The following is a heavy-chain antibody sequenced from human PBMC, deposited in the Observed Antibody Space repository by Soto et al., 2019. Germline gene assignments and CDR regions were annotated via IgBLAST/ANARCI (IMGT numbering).Heavy chain of an antibody. CDR1: GFTFSSYS. CDR3: ARAGRYDILTGYYYYYGMDV. CDR2: ISSSSSTI. Sequence: GGSLRLSCAASGFTFSSYSMNWVRQAPGKGLEWVSYISSSSSTIYYADSVKGRFTISRDNAKNSLYLQMNSLRDEDTAVYYCARAGRYDILTGYYYYYGMDVWGQGTTVTVYS. D-gene: IGHD3-9*01. J-gene: IGHJ6*02. V-gene: IGHV3-48*02.